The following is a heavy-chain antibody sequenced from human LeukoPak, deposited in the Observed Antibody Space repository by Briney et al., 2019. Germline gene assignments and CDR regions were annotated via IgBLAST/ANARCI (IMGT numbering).Heavy chain of an antibody. D-gene: IGHD6-13*01. CDR1: GGTFSSYA. J-gene: IGHJ4*02. V-gene: IGHV1-69*05. CDR3: ARGYSSSWYFDY. Sequence: SVKVSCKASGGTFSSYAISWVRQAPGQGLEWMGRIIPIFGTANYAQKFQGRVTITTDESTSTAYMELSSLRSEDTAVYSCARGYSSSWYFDYWGPGTLVTVSS. CDR2: IIPIFGTA.